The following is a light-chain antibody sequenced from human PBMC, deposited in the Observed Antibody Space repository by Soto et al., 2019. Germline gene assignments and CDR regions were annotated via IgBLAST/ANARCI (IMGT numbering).Light chain of an antibody. CDR3: CSYAGSVV. V-gene: IGLV2-11*01. Sequence: QSALTQPRSVSGSPGQSVTISCTGTSSDVGGYNYVSWYQQHPGKAPQLMIYDVSKRPSGVPDRFSGSKSGNTASLTISGLQAEDEADYYCCSYAGSVVFGGGTKVTGL. CDR1: SSDVGGYNY. CDR2: DVS. J-gene: IGLJ2*01.